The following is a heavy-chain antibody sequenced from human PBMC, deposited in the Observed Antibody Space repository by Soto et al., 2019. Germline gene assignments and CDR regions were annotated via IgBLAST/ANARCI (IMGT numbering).Heavy chain of an antibody. CDR3: ARIDYGSGSDYNFDY. D-gene: IGHD3-10*01. J-gene: IGHJ4*02. CDR1: SGSISSSYW. V-gene: IGHV4-4*02. Sequence: QVQLQESSPGLVTPSGTLSVTCAVSSGSISSSYWWSWVRQPPGERLEWIGEIHHSGDTNYNPSLESRVTISVDKSKNQFSLRLSSVTAADTAVYYCARIDYGSGSDYNFDYWGQGTLVTVSS. CDR2: IHHSGDT.